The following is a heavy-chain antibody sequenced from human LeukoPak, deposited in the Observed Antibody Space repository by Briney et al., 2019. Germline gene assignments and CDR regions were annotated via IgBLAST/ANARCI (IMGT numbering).Heavy chain of an antibody. CDR3: AKDTVVRGVTDAFDI. Sequence: PGGSLRLSCAASGFTFSSYAMSWVRQATGKGLEWVSAISGSGGSTYYADSVKGRFTISRDNAKNSLYLQMNSLRAEDTALYYCAKDTVVRGVTDAFDIWGQGTMVTVSS. J-gene: IGHJ3*02. D-gene: IGHD3-10*01. CDR1: GFTFSSYA. V-gene: IGHV3-23*01. CDR2: ISGSGGST.